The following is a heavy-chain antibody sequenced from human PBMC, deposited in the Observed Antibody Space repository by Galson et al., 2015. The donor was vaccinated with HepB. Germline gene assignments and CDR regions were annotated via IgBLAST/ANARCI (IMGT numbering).Heavy chain of an antibody. D-gene: IGHD2-2*01. J-gene: IGHJ4*02. V-gene: IGHV4-39*01. Sequence: SETLSLTCTVSGGSIRSISYYWGWIRQPPGKGLEWIASFYYSGTTYYSPSLKSRVTMSIDTSRNQFSLRLSSVTAADTAAYYCVSGGNILYCTSTSCYWDYWGQGALVTVSS. CDR2: FYYSGTT. CDR3: VSGGNILYCTSTSCYWDY. CDR1: GGSIRSISYY.